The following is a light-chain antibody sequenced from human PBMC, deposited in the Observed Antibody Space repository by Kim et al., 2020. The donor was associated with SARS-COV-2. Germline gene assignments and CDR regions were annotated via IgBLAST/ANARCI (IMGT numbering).Light chain of an antibody. Sequence: SYELTQPPSVSVSPGQTARITCSVDALPKQYAYWYQQKPGQAPVLVIFKDSERPSGIPERFSGSSSGTTVTLTISGVQEEDEADYYCQAADSSGTLGVFG. J-gene: IGLJ2*01. CDR3: QAADSSGTLGV. CDR1: ALPKQY. V-gene: IGLV3-25*03. CDR2: KDS.